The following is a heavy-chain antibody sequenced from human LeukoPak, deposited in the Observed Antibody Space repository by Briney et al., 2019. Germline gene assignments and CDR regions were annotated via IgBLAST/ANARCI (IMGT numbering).Heavy chain of an antibody. J-gene: IGHJ4*02. Sequence: PGGSLRLSCAASGFTFSSYAMSWVRQAPGKGLEWVSAISGSGGSTYYADSVKGQLTISRDNSKNTLYLQMNSLRAEDTAVYYCAKDEYSSSSHFDYWGQGTLVTVSS. CDR1: GFTFSSYA. CDR2: ISGSGGST. V-gene: IGHV3-23*01. CDR3: AKDEYSSSSHFDY. D-gene: IGHD6-6*01.